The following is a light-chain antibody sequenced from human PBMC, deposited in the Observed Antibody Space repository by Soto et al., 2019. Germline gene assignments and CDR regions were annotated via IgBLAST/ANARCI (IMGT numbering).Light chain of an antibody. CDR2: DVS. CDR1: SSDVGGYNY. J-gene: IGLJ1*01. V-gene: IGLV2-14*01. Sequence: QSALTQPASVSGSPGQSITISCTGTSSDVGGYNYVSWYQQHPGKAPKFMIYDVSNRPSGVSNRFSGSKSGNTASLTISELQAEDEAEYYCCSYTTSNTRQIVFGTGTKLTVL. CDR3: CSYTTSNTRQIV.